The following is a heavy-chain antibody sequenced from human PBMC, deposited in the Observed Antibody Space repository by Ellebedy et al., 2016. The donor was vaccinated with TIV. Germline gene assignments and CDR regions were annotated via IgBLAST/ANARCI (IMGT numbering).Heavy chain of an antibody. CDR2: ISSDGSNK. J-gene: IGHJ4*02. D-gene: IGHD3-10*01. CDR1: GFTFRNHG. V-gene: IGHV3-30*03. CDR3: ARGGSSGSSDY. Sequence: GESLKISCVASGFTFRNHGIYWVRQAPGKGLEWVAVISSDGSNKYYADSVKGRFTISRDNSKNTLYLQMNSLRTDDVAVYYCARGGSSGSSDYWGQGTLVTVSS.